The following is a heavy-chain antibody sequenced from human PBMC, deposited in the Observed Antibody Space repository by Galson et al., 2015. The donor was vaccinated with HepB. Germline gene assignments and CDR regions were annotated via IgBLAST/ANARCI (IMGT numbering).Heavy chain of an antibody. V-gene: IGHV1-69*06. CDR3: ARPYDYDSIALGMDV. Sequence: SVKVSCKASGGTFSSYAISWVRQAPGQGLEWMGGIIPIFGTANYAQKFQGRVTITADKSTSTAYMELSSLRSEDTAVYYCARPYDYDSIALGMDVWGQGTTVTVSS. D-gene: IGHD3-22*01. CDR2: IIPIFGTA. CDR1: GGTFSSYA. J-gene: IGHJ6*02.